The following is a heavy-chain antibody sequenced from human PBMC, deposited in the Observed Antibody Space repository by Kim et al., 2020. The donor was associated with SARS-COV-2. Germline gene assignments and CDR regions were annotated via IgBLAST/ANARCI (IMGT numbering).Heavy chain of an antibody. CDR3: ARAPNYGSGSYPDY. Sequence: ASVKVSCKASGYTFTSYDINWVRQATGQGLEWMGWMNPNSGNTGYAQKFQGRVTMTRNTSISTAYMELSSLRSEDTAVYYCARAPNYGSGSYPDYWGQGTLVTVSS. CDR2: MNPNSGNT. V-gene: IGHV1-8*01. D-gene: IGHD3-10*01. CDR1: GYTFTSYD. J-gene: IGHJ4*02.